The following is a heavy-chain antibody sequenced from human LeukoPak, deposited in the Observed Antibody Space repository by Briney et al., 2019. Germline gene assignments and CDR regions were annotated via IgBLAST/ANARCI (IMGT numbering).Heavy chain of an antibody. V-gene: IGHV4-34*01. J-gene: IGHJ4*02. Sequence: SETLSLTCAVYGGSFSGYYWSWIRQPPGKGLEWIGEINHSGSTNYNPSLKSRVTISVDTSKNQFSLKLSSVTAADTAVYYCARAALGIAVAGTVDYWGQGTLVTVSS. D-gene: IGHD6-19*01. CDR2: INHSGST. CDR3: ARAALGIAVAGTVDY. CDR1: GGSFSGYY.